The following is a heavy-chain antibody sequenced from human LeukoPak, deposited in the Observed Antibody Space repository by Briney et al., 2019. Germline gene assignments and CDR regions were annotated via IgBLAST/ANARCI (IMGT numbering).Heavy chain of an antibody. CDR2: ISSSGSTI. J-gene: IGHJ5*02. V-gene: IGHV3-11*04. D-gene: IGHD5-18*01. CDR1: GFTFSDYY. Sequence: GGSLRLSCAASGFTFSDYYMSWIRRTPGKGLEWVSYISSSGSTIYYADSVKGRFTISRDNAKNSLYLQMNSLRAEDTAVYYCARTRTAMVEYWFDPWGQGTLVTVSS. CDR3: ARTRTAMVEYWFDP.